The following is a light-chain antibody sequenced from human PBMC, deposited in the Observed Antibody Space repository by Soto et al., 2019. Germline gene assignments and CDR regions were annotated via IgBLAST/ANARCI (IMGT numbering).Light chain of an antibody. Sequence: SYELTQPPSVSVAPGKTARITCGGTNIGSKSVHWYQQKPRQAPVLVIYYDSDRPSGIPERFSGSNSGNTATLTISRVEAGDEADYYCQVWDSSSGPVVFGGGTKLTVL. J-gene: IGLJ2*01. CDR3: QVWDSSSGPVV. CDR1: NIGSKS. CDR2: YDS. V-gene: IGLV3-21*04.